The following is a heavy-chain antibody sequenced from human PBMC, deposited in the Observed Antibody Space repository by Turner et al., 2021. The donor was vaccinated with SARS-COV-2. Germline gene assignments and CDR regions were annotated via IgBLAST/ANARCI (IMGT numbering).Heavy chain of an antibody. Sequence: QVQLQQWGAGVLKTSETLSLTCAVNGGAFSGYYWSWIRQPPGKGLEWIGQINYSGNSNYNPSLKSRVTISVDTSKNQFSLKLSSVTAADTAVYYCAGEVVISYYYYAMDVWGQGTTVTVSS. V-gene: IGHV4-34*01. J-gene: IGHJ6*02. CDR2: INYSGNS. CDR1: GGAFSGYY. D-gene: IGHD2-15*01. CDR3: AGEVVISYYYYAMDV.